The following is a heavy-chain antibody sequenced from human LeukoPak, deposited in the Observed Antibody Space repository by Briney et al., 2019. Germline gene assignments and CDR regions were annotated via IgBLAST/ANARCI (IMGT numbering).Heavy chain of an antibody. CDR2: INPNSGGT. J-gene: IGHJ4*02. CDR3: ARGYGGNSDYFDY. Sequence: GASVEVSCKASGYTFTGYYMHWVRQAPGQGLEWMGWINPNSGGTNYAQKFQGRVTMTRDTSISTAYMELSRLRSDDTAVYYCARGYGGNSDYFDYWGQGTLVTVSS. D-gene: IGHD4-17*01. V-gene: IGHV1-2*02. CDR1: GYTFTGYY.